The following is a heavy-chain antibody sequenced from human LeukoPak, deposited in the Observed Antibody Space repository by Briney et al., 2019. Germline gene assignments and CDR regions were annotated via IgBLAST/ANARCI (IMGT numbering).Heavy chain of an antibody. Sequence: PSETLSLTCTVSGGSISSSSYYWGWIRQPPGRGLEWIGSIYYSGSTYYNPSLKSRVTISVDTSKNQFSLKLSSVTAADTAVYYCARKSSLRWYPDYWGQGTLVTVSS. D-gene: IGHD4-23*01. CDR3: ARKSSLRWYPDY. CDR1: GGSISSSSYY. CDR2: IYYSGST. V-gene: IGHV4-39*01. J-gene: IGHJ4*02.